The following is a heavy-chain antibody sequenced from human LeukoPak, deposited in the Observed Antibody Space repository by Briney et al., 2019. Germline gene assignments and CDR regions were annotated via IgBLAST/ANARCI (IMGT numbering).Heavy chain of an antibody. CDR3: ARDGGTSYEDWFDP. D-gene: IGHD1-26*01. J-gene: IGHJ5*02. CDR1: GGTFSSYA. CDR2: IIPIFGTA. Sequence: GASVKVSCKASGGTFSSYAISWVRQAPGQGLEWMGGIIPIFGTANYAQKFQGRVTITADKSTTTAYMELRSLRSDDTAVYYCARDGGTSYEDWFDPWGQGTLVTVSS. V-gene: IGHV1-69*06.